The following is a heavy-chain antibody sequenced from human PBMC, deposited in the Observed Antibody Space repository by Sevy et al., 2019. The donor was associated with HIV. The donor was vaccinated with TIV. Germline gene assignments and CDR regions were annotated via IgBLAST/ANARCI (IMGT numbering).Heavy chain of an antibody. J-gene: IGHJ4*02. CDR2: ISAFNGDS. D-gene: IGHD2-15*01. Sequence: DSVKVSCRASGYTFTSYKITWVRQAPRQGLERMGWISAFNGDSNYAQTFQGRVTMTTDTSTSTAYMELRSLRSDDTAVYYCARAYCSSGRCYSLAYWGQGTLVIVSS. CDR3: ARAYCSSGRCYSLAY. V-gene: IGHV1-18*01. CDR1: GYTFTSYK.